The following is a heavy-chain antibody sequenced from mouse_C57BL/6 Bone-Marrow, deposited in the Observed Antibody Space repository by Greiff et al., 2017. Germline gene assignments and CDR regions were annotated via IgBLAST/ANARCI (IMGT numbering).Heavy chain of an antibody. J-gene: IGHJ3*01. D-gene: IGHD2-2*01. CDR1: GYTFTDYE. CDR2: IDPETGGT. Sequence: QVQLKQSGAELVRPGASVTLSCKASGYTFTDYEMHWVKQTPVHGLEWIGAIDPETGGTAYNQKFKGKAILTAYKSSSTAYMELRSLTSEDSAVYYCTRRGYVFWFAYGGQGTLVTVSA. V-gene: IGHV1-15*01. CDR3: TRRGYVFWFAY.